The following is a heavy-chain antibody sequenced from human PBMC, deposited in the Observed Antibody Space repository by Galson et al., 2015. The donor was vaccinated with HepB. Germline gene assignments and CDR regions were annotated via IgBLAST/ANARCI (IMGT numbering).Heavy chain of an antibody. J-gene: IGHJ4*02. Sequence: SLRLSCAASGFTFSSYAMNWVRQAPGKGLEGVSSISSSSSYIYYADSVKGRFTISRDNAKNSLYLQMNSLRAEDTAVYYCASPGVGATPFDYWGQGTLVTVSS. V-gene: IGHV3-21*01. CDR2: ISSSSSYI. CDR1: GFTFSSYA. D-gene: IGHD1-26*01. CDR3: ASPGVGATPFDY.